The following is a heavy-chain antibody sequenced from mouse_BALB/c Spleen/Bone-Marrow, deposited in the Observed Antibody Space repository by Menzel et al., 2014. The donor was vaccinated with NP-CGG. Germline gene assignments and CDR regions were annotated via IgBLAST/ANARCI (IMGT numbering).Heavy chain of an antibody. Sequence: EVQLQQSGPELVKPGASVKMSCKASGYTFTSNIINWVKQKLGQGLEWIGYINPYNDVTKYNEKLKGKATLTSDMSSNTAYMELSSLTSENSAVYYCAKAAYYDYDGRAMDYWGQGTSVIVSS. CDR3: AKAAYYDYDGRAMDY. V-gene: IGHV1-14*01. J-gene: IGHJ4*01. CDR2: INPYNDVT. D-gene: IGHD2-4*01. CDR1: GYTFTSNI.